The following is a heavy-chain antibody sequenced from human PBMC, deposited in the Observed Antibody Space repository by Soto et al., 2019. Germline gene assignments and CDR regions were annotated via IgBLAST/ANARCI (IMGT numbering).Heavy chain of an antibody. V-gene: IGHV4-30-4*01. D-gene: IGHD3-10*01. CDR3: AREPKGSGSYPFLDY. CDR1: GGSISSGDYY. J-gene: IGHJ4*02. CDR2: IYYSGST. Sequence: TVSGGSISSGDYYWSWIRQPPGKGLEWIGYIYYSGSTYYNPSLKSRVTISVDTSKNQFSLKLSSVTAADTAVYYCAREPKGSGSYPFLDYWGQGTLVTVSS.